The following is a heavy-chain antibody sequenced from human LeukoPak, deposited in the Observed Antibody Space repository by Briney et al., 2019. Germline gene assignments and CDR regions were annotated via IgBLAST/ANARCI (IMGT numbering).Heavy chain of an antibody. CDR3: VVGGSPGY. D-gene: IGHD2-15*01. V-gene: IGHV3-74*01. CDR2: ISTDGYTT. J-gene: IGHJ4*02. Sequence: AGGSLRLSCAASGLAFSAYKMHWVRQAPRKGLVWVSRISTDGYTTDYADFVQGRFTASRDSTKNTWSLEMNSLRAEDTAVYYCVVGGSPGYWGQGTLVTVSS. CDR1: GLAFSAYK.